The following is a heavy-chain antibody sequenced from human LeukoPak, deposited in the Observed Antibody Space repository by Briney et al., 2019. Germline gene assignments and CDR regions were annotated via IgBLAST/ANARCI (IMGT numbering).Heavy chain of an antibody. CDR2: ISAYNGNT. CDR1: GYTFTSYG. Sequence: EASVKVSCKASGYTFTSYGISWVRQAPGQGLEWMGWISAYNGNTNYAQKLQGRVTMTTDTSTSTAYMEMRSLRSDDTAVYYCARVKQLRCYYYYMDVWGKGTTVTVSS. V-gene: IGHV1-18*01. J-gene: IGHJ6*03. CDR3: ARVKQLRCYYYYMDV. D-gene: IGHD6-6*01.